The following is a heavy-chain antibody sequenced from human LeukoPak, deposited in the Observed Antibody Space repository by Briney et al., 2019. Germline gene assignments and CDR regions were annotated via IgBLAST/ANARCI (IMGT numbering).Heavy chain of an antibody. D-gene: IGHD4/OR15-4a*01. CDR3: ARSFLTTSDNSYFDY. CDR1: GGTFSGYA. CDR2: IIPIFGTA. J-gene: IGHJ4*02. Sequence: SVKVSCKASGGTFSGYAISWVRQAPGQGLEWMGGIIPIFGTANYAQKFQGRVTITADESTSTAYMELSSLRSEDTAVYYCARSFLTTSDNSYFDYWGQGTLVTVSS. V-gene: IGHV1-69*13.